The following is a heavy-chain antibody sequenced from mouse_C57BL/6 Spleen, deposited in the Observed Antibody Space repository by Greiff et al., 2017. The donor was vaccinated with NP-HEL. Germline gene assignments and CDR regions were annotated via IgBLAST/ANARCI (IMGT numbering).Heavy chain of an antibody. CDR1: GYTFTDYY. Sequence: EVKLQESGPVLVKPGASVKMSCKASGYTFTDYYMNWVKQSHGKSLEWIGVINPYNGGTSYNQKFKGKATLTVDKSSSTAYMELNSLTSEDSAVYYCARWGGSNHFDYWGQGTTLTVSS. J-gene: IGHJ2*01. CDR3: ARWGGSNHFDY. V-gene: IGHV1-19*01. D-gene: IGHD2-5*01. CDR2: INPYNGGT.